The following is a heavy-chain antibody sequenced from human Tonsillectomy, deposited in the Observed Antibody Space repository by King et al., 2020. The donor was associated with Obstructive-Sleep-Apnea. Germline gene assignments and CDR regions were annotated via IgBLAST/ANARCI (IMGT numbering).Heavy chain of an antibody. Sequence: GQLVQSGGGLVQPGGSLRLSCAASGFTFTDYWMRWVRQAPGKGLAWVATIKQDGSEKYYVDSVKGRFTISRDNAKTSLHLQMNSLRAEDTAVYYCVAATTSGYYYYYYGMDIWGQGTTVTVSS. J-gene: IGHJ6*02. V-gene: IGHV3-7*01. D-gene: IGHD1-26*01. CDR3: VAATTSGYYYYYYGMDI. CDR1: GFTFTDYW. CDR2: IKQDGSEK.